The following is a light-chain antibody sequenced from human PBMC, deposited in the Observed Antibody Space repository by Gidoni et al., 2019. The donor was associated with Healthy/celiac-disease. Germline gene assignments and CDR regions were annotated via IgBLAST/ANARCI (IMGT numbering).Light chain of an antibody. CDR2: GTS. V-gene: IGLV1-40*01. CDR1: SSNIGAGYD. Sequence: QSVLTQPPSVAGAPGQRDTISCTGSSSNIGAGYDVHWYQQLPGTAPKLLIYGTSNRPSGVPDRFSVSKSGTSASLAITGLQAEDEADYYCQSYDSSLSGRVFGGGTQLTVL. J-gene: IGLJ7*01. CDR3: QSYDSSLSGRV.